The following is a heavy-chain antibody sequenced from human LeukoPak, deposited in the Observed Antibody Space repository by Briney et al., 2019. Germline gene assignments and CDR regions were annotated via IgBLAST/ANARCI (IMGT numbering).Heavy chain of an antibody. CDR3: ATTTIRLGY. Sequence: PGGSLRLSCAASGFTFSSYGMSWVRQPPGKGLEWIGEINPSGSPNYNPSLKSRVTISVDTSKNQFSLKLSSMTAADTAVYYCATTTIRLGYWGQGTLVTVSS. D-gene: IGHD1-26*01. CDR2: INPSGSP. J-gene: IGHJ4*02. V-gene: IGHV4-34*08. CDR1: GFTFSSYG.